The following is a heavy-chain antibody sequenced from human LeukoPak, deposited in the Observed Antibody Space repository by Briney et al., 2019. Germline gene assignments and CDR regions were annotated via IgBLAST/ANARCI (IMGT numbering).Heavy chain of an antibody. J-gene: IGHJ4*02. CDR1: GYTFTSSW. CDR3: ARTKTYCRRTSCAPFDY. D-gene: IGHD2-2*01. CDR2: IYPGDSDT. V-gene: IGHV5-51*01. Sequence: GESLKISCKGSGYTFTSSWIGWVRQMPGKGLEWMGIIYPGDSDTRYSPSFQGQVTISADKSISTAYLQWSSLKASDTAMYYCARTKTYCRRTSCAPFDYWGQGTLVTVSS.